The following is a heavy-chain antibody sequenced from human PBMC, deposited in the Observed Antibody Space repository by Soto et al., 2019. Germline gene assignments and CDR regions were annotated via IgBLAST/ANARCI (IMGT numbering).Heavy chain of an antibody. J-gene: IGHJ4*02. CDR2: ISGSGGST. CDR3: AKDLRFYSYGGPFDY. V-gene: IGHV3-23*01. D-gene: IGHD5-18*01. Sequence: PGGSLRLSCAASGFTFSSYAMSWVRQAPGKGLEWVSAISGSGGSTYYADSVKGRFTISRDNSKNTLYLQMNSLRAEDTAVYYCAKDLRFYSYGGPFDYWGQGTLVTVSS. CDR1: GFTFSSYA.